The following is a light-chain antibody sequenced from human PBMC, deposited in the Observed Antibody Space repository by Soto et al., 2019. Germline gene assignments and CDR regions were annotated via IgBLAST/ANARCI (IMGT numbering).Light chain of an antibody. CDR3: QQNFSIPIT. V-gene: IGKV1-39*01. CDR2: AAS. J-gene: IGKJ5*01. Sequence: DIPITQAPYSLYASVGGRVTLPFRASQSISTYLNCYHQKPGKAPDLLIYAASSLKSGVPSRFSGSGSGTHFTLTITGLQPADFATYSGQQNFSIPITFGQGTRLEI. CDR1: QSISTY.